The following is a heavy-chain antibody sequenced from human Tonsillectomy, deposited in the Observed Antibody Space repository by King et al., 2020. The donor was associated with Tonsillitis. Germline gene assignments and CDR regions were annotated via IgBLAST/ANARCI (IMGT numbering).Heavy chain of an antibody. CDR1: GFTFSIYG. Sequence: HVQLVESGGGVVQPGRSLRLSCAASGFTFSIYGMHWVLQAPGKGLEWVAFISYDGRNKYYGDSVKGRFTISRDNSKNTLYVQMNSLRPEDTAVYYCAKDRGEGYAYFQDWGQGTLVTVSS. J-gene: IGHJ1*01. D-gene: IGHD5-12*01. CDR3: AKDRGEGYAYFQD. CDR2: ISYDGRNK. V-gene: IGHV3-30*18.